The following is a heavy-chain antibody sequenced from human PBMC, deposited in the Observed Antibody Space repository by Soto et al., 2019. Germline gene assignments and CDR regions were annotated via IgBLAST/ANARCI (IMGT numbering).Heavy chain of an antibody. CDR2: IYYSGST. V-gene: IGHV4-59*08. J-gene: IGHJ4*02. Sequence: QVQLQESGPGLVKPSETLSLTCTVSGGSISSYYWSWIRQPPGKGLEWIGYIYYSGSTHYNPSLKSRVTISVDTSKNQFSLKLSSVTAADTAVYYCARHSHGGSYPWVYFDYWGQGTLVTVSS. D-gene: IGHD1-26*01. CDR3: ARHSHGGSYPWVYFDY. CDR1: GGSISSYY.